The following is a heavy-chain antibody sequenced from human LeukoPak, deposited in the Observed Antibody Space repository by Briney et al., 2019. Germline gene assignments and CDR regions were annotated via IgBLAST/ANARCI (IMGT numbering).Heavy chain of an antibody. CDR1: GFTFSTYG. D-gene: IGHD2-2*01. J-gene: IGHJ4*02. V-gene: IGHV3-33*06. Sequence: PGRSLRLSCAASGFTFSTYGIHWVRQAPGKGLEWVAPIWVDGSNKYFVDSVKGRFTISRDNSNNTVYLQMNSLRAEDTAVYYCAKSSQKGYCSSVTCYLDSWGQGTLVTVSS. CDR2: IWVDGSNK. CDR3: AKSSQKGYCSSVTCYLDS.